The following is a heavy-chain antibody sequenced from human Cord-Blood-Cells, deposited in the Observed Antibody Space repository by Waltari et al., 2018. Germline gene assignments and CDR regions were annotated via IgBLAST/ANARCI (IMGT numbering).Heavy chain of an antibody. V-gene: IGHV4-34*01. CDR2: INNSGRH. CDR3: ARVGPEYAFDI. CDR1: GGSFSGYY. Sequence: QVQLQQWGAGLLKPSETLSLTCAVYGGSFSGYYWSWIRQPPGKGLEWFGEINNSGRHNYIPSLKSRVTISVYTSKNQFALKLSCVTAADTAVYYCARVGPEYAFDIWGQGTMVTVSS. J-gene: IGHJ3*02.